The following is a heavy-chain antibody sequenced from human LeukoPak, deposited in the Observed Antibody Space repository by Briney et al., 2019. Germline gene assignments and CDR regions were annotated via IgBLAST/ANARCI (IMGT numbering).Heavy chain of an antibody. Sequence: PGGSLRLSCAASGFTFSSYAMSWVRQAPGKGLEWVSAISGSGGSTYCADSVKGRFTISRDNSKNTLYLQMNSQRAEDTAVYYCAKPAWGLVVGGFDYWGQGTLVTVSS. CDR1: GFTFSSYA. J-gene: IGHJ4*02. V-gene: IGHV3-23*01. D-gene: IGHD3-22*01. CDR2: ISGSGGST. CDR3: AKPAWGLVVGGFDY.